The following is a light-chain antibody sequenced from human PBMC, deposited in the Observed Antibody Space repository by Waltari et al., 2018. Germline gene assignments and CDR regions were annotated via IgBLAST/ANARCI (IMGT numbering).Light chain of an antibody. CDR1: ASPKPY. Sequence: SYELTQPPSVSVPPGQTARITCSGTASPKPYAFWYQQQPGQAAVLIIDKDTQRRSGIPERDSCSSSRTTVTMTISGVQAEDEADYYYQSADSSGTSKVFGGGTKLTVL. CDR2: KDT. V-gene: IGLV3-25*03. CDR3: QSADSSGTSKV. J-gene: IGLJ3*02.